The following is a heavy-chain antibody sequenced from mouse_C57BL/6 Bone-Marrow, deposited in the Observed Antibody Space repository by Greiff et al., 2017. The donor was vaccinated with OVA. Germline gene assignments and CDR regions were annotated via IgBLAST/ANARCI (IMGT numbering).Heavy chain of an antibody. V-gene: IGHV5-9-1*02. CDR2: ISSGGDYI. Sequence: EVQLQQSGEGLVKPGGSLKLSCAASGFTFSSYAMSWVRQTPEKRLEWVAYISSGGDYIYYADTVKGRFTISRDNARNTLYLQMSSLKSEDTAMYYCTRVYGVAHRGYFDVWGTGTTVTVSS. D-gene: IGHD1-1*01. J-gene: IGHJ1*03. CDR1: GFTFSSYA. CDR3: TRVYGVAHRGYFDV.